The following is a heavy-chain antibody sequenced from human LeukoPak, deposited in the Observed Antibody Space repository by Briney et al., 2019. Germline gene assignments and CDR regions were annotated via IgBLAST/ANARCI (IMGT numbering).Heavy chain of an antibody. CDR1: GFTFSNYE. CDR2: VDLAGEYT. CDR3: ASGNSHAFDI. Sequence: GGSLRLSCAVSGFTFSNYEMNWVRQAPGKGLMWVSSVDLAGEYTTYADSVKGRFTISRDNAKDTLYLQMNSLRAEDTAVYYCASGNSHAFDIWGQGTMVTVSS. V-gene: IGHV3-74*01. J-gene: IGHJ3*02.